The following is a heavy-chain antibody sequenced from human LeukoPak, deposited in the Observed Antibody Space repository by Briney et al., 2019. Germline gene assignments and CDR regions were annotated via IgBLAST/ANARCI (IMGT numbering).Heavy chain of an antibody. Sequence: PGGSLRLSCAASGFTFSNAWMSWVRQAPGKGLEWVGRIKSKTDGGTTDYAAPVKGRFTISRDDSKNTLHLEMNSLKAEDTAEYYCTASLTTGGAFDIWGQGTMVTVSS. D-gene: IGHD1-14*01. CDR3: TASLTTGGAFDI. CDR1: GFTFSNAW. V-gene: IGHV3-15*01. CDR2: IKSKTDGGTT. J-gene: IGHJ3*02.